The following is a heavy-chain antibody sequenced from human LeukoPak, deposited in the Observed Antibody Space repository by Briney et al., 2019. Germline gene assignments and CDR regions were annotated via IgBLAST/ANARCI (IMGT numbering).Heavy chain of an antibody. V-gene: IGHV3-7*02. J-gene: IGHJ4*02. CDR3: ARGFQYEAY. CDR1: GFTSSSYW. D-gene: IGHD2-2*01. Sequence: PGGSLRLSCAASGFTSSSYWMSWVRQAPGKGLEWVANIKQDGSEKYFVDSVKGRFTISRDNAKNSLYLQMNSLRAEDTAVYYCARGFQYEAYWGQGTLVTVSS. CDR2: IKQDGSEK.